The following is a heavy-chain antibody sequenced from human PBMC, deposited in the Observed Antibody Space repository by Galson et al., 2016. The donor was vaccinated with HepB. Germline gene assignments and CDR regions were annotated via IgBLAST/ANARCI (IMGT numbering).Heavy chain of an antibody. J-gene: IGHJ4*01. CDR2: IAYTGST. CDR3: ARTNSDHINYFFDY. Sequence: TLSLTCIVSGASVRSDNYYWSWIRQHPGKGLEWIGYIAYTGSTFNNPSLKSRVTMSVDTSENQFSLKVRSVTVADTAVYYGARTNSDHINYFFDYWGHGTLVTVST. D-gene: IGHD2-21*01. CDR1: GASVRSDNYY. V-gene: IGHV4-31*03.